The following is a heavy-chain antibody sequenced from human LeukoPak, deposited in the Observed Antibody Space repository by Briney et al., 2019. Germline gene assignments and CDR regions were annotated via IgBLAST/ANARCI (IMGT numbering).Heavy chain of an antibody. Sequence: SETLSLTCAVYGVSFSGYYWSWIRQPPGKGLEWIGEVNHSGSTNYNPSLKSRVTISVDTSKNQFSLKLNSVTAADTAAYYCARHYGPWGQGTLVTVSS. V-gene: IGHV4-34*01. CDR3: ARHYGP. CDR2: VNHSGST. CDR1: GVSFSGYY. J-gene: IGHJ5*02. D-gene: IGHD3-16*01.